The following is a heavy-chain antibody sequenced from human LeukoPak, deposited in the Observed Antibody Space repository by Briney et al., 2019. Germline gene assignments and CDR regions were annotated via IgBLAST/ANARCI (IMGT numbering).Heavy chain of an antibody. Sequence: SETLSLTCAVYGGSFSGYHWSWIRQPPGKGLEWIGEINHSGSTNYNPSLKSRVTISVDTSKNQFSLKLSSVTAADTAVYYCARLAYCGGDCYTGFDYWGQGTMVTVSS. J-gene: IGHJ4*02. D-gene: IGHD2-21*02. CDR3: ARLAYCGGDCYTGFDY. V-gene: IGHV4-34*01. CDR2: INHSGST. CDR1: GGSFSGYH.